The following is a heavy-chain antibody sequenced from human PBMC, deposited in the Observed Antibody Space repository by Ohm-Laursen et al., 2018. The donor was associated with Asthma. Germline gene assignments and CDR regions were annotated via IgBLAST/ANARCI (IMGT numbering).Heavy chain of an antibody. J-gene: IGHJ4*02. CDR1: GFTFSTYW. Sequence: SLRLSCAASGFTFSTYWMSWVRQAPGKGLEWVANTNEDGSEIYYVDSVKGRFTISRDNAKNSLYLQMNSLRDEETAVYYCARFFPGGKVFWGQGTLVTVSS. CDR2: TNEDGSEI. V-gene: IGHV3-7*01. CDR3: ARFFPGGKVF. D-gene: IGHD4-23*01.